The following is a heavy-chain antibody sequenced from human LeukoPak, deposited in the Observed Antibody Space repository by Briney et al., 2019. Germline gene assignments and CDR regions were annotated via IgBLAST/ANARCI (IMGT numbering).Heavy chain of an antibody. CDR1: GYTFTSYD. D-gene: IGHD3-16*02. CDR2: MNPNSGNT. J-gene: IGHJ5*02. Sequence: GASVKVSCKASGYTFTSYDINWVRQATGQGLEWMGWMNPNSGNTGYAQKFQGRVTMTRNTSISTAYMELSSLRSEDTAVYYCARGRMITFGGVIVMWFDPWGQGALVTVSS. V-gene: IGHV1-8*01. CDR3: ARGRMITFGGVIVMWFDP.